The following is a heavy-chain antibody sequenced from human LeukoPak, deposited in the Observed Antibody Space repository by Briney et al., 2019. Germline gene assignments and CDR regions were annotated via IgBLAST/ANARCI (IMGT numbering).Heavy chain of an antibody. D-gene: IGHD6-13*01. CDR3: ARSRAAAGAPAFDI. V-gene: IGHV1-69*04. CDR2: IIPILGIA. J-gene: IGHJ3*02. CDR1: GGTFSSYA. Sequence: SVKVSCKASGGTFSSYAISWVRQAPGQGLEWMGRIIPILGIANYAQKFQGRVTITADKSTSTAYMELSSLRSEDTAVYYCARSRAAAGAPAFDIWGQGSMVTVSS.